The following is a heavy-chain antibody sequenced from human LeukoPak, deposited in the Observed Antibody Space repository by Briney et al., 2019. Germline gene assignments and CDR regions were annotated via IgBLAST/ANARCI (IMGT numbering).Heavy chain of an antibody. CDR3: AKGRYGTFYFDY. J-gene: IGHJ4*02. D-gene: IGHD3-9*01. V-gene: IGHV3-23*01. CDR1: GFTFSSYA. Sequence: GGSLRLSCAASGFTFSSYAMSWVRQAPGKGLEWVSGISGTGVGTHCADSVKGRFTISRDNSKNTLYVQMNNLRGEDTAIYYCAKGRYGTFYFDYWGQGALVTVSS. CDR2: ISGTGVGT.